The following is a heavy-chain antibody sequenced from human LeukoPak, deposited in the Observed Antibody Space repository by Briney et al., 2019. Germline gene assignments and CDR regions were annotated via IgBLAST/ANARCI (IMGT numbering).Heavy chain of an antibody. CDR1: GFTFSSYG. CDR2: IRYDGSNK. CDR3: AKRGTVHVVDTAMAGGLSFDY. D-gene: IGHD5-18*01. Sequence: GGSLRLSCAASGFTFSSYGMHWVRQAPGKGLEWVAFIRYDGSNKYYADSVKGRFTISRDNSKNTLYLQMNSLRAEDRAGYYWAKRGTVHVVDTAMAGGLSFDYWGQGTLVTVSS. J-gene: IGHJ4*02. V-gene: IGHV3-30*02.